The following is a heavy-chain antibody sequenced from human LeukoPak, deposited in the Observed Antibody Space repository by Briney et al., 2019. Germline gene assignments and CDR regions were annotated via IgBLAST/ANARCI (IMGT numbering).Heavy chain of an antibody. J-gene: IGHJ6*02. Sequence: GASVKVSCKASGYTFTSYGISWVRQAPGQGLEWMGWISAYNGNTNYAQKLQGRVTMTTDTSTSTAYMELRSLRSDDTAVYYCARDALNSSGWSYYGMDVWGQGTTVTVSS. CDR2: ISAYNGNT. V-gene: IGHV1-18*01. CDR1: GYTFTSYG. CDR3: ARDALNSSGWSYYGMDV. D-gene: IGHD6-19*01.